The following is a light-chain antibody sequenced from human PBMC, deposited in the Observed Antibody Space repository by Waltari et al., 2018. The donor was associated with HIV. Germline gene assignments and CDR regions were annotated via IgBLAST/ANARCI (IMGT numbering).Light chain of an antibody. CDR1: SSNIGSNY. Sequence: QSVLTQPPSASGTPGQRVTISCSGSSSNIGSNYVYWYQQLPGTAPKLLIYRNNQRPSGVPDRFSGSKSGTSASLAISGLRSEDEADYYCAGWGDSLNSYVFGTGTEVTVL. V-gene: IGLV1-47*01. J-gene: IGLJ1*01. CDR2: RNN. CDR3: AGWGDSLNSYV.